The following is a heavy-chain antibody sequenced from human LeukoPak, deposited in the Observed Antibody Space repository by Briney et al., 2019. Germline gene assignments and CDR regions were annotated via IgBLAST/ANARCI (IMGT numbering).Heavy chain of an antibody. CDR2: IYYSGST. V-gene: IGHV4-31*03. D-gene: IGHD3-22*01. CDR1: GGSISSGGYY. Sequence: SETLSLTCTVSGGSISSGGYYWSWIRQHPGKGLEWIGYIYYSGSTYYNPSLKSRVTISVDTSKNQFSLKLSSVTAADTAVYYCARDSDYYDSSGYYAPGGFDYWGQGTLVTVSS. J-gene: IGHJ4*02. CDR3: ARDSDYYDSSGYYAPGGFDY.